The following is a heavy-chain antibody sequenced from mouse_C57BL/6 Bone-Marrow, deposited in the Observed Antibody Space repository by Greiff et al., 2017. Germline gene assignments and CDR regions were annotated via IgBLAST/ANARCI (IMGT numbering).Heavy chain of an antibody. CDR1: GFTFSDYG. CDR2: ISNLAYSI. D-gene: IGHD1-1*01. Sequence: EVHLVESGGGLVQPGGSLKLSCAASGFTFSDYGMAWVRQAPRKGPEWVAFISNLAYSIYYADTVTGRFTISRENAKNTRYLEMSSLRSEDTAMYYCARLGGYYGLFAYWGQGTLVTVSA. V-gene: IGHV5-15*01. J-gene: IGHJ3*01. CDR3: ARLGGYYGLFAY.